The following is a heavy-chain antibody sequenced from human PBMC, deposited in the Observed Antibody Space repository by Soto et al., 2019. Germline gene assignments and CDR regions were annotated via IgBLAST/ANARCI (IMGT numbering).Heavy chain of an antibody. J-gene: IGHJ6*03. CDR3: AKDSTYDFWSGYYPQSYMDV. CDR1: GFTFSSYG. D-gene: IGHD3-3*01. Sequence: GGSLRLSCAASGFTFSSYGMHWVRQAPGKGLEWVAVISYDGSNKYYADSVKGRFTISRDNSKNTLYLQMNSLRAEDTAVYYCAKDSTYDFWSGYYPQSYMDVWGKGTTVTVSS. CDR2: ISYDGSNK. V-gene: IGHV3-30*18.